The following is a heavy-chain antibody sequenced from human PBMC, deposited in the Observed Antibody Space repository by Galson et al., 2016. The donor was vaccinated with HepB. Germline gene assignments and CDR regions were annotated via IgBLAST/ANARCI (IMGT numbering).Heavy chain of an antibody. CDR2: FDAEEGEI. CDR1: GHTLTELS. D-gene: IGHD6-13*01. CDR3: ATDESSSLGDVFDV. Sequence: SVKVSCKVSGHTLTELSLHWVRQAPGKGLEWMGGFDAEEGEIIYSQNFQARVTMTEDTSTDTAYMEVSSLRSDDAAVYYCATDESSSLGDVFDVWGHGTIVIVSS. V-gene: IGHV1-24*01. J-gene: IGHJ3*01.